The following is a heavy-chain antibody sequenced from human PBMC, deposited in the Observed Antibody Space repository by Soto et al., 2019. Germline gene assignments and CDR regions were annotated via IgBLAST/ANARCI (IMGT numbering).Heavy chain of an antibody. CDR3: ERVPDS. V-gene: IGHV4-31*03. J-gene: IGHJ5*01. CDR2: IYYSGST. CDR1: GGSLSSGGYS. Sequence: QVQLQESGPGLVKPSQTLSLTCTVSGGSLSSGGYSWRWIRQHPGKGLEWIGYIYYSGSTYYNPSLKSRATISVDTSKNHFSLKLTSVTAADTAVYYCERVPDSWGQGSLVTVYS.